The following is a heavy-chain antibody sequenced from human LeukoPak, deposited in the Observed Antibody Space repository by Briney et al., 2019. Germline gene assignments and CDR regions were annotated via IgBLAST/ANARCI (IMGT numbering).Heavy chain of an antibody. Sequence: SETLSPTCTVSGGSISSGSYYWSWIRQPAGKGLEWIGRIYTSGSTNYNPSLKSRVTISVDTSKNQFSLKLSSVTAADTAVYYRARGIGTFGVVTHYYYYYMDVWGKGTTVTVSS. D-gene: IGHD3-3*01. V-gene: IGHV4-61*02. CDR2: IYTSGST. CDR3: ARGIGTFGVVTHYYYYYMDV. CDR1: GGSISSGSYY. J-gene: IGHJ6*03.